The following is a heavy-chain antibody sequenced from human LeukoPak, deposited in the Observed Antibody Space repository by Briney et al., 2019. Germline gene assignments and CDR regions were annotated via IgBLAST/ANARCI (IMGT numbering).Heavy chain of an antibody. J-gene: IGHJ6*02. V-gene: IGHV3-53*01. CDR1: GFTVSSNY. D-gene: IGHD1-26*01. CDR2: FYSGGSR. CDR3: ARAPPLGAEGATNYYYYGMDV. Sequence: GGSLRLSCAASGFTVSSNYMSWVRQAPGKGLEWVSVFYSGGSRYYADPVRGRFTISRDNSQNTVYLQMNSLRDEDTAVYYCARAPPLGAEGATNYYYYGMDVWGQGTTVTVSS.